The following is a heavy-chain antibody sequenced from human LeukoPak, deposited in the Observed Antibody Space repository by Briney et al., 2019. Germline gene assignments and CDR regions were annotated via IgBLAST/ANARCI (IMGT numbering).Heavy chain of an antibody. D-gene: IGHD3-10*01. V-gene: IGHV3-33*01. Sequence: GGSLRLSCAASGFTFSSYGMHWVRQAPGKGLEWVAVIWYDGSNKYYADSVKGRFTISRDNSKNTLYLQMNSLRAEDTAVYYCARGLRYYGSGSYYSPTDYWGQGTLVTVSS. J-gene: IGHJ4*02. CDR1: GFTFSSYG. CDR2: IWYDGSNK. CDR3: ARGLRYYGSGSYYSPTDY.